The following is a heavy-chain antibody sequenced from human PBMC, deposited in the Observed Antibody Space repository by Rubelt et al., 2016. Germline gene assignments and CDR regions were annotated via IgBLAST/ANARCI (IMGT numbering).Heavy chain of an antibody. CDR3: ARSGRTRDYVWGSSLVFDY. J-gene: IGHJ4*02. CDR2: IIPIFGTA. V-gene: IGHV1-69*01. Sequence: GKVSCKASGGTFSSYAISWVRQAPGQGLEWMGGIIPIFGTANYAQKFQGRVTITADESTSTAYMELSSLRSEDTAVYYCARSGRTRDYVWGSSLVFDYWGQGTLVTVSS. CDR1: GGTFSSYA. D-gene: IGHD3-16*01.